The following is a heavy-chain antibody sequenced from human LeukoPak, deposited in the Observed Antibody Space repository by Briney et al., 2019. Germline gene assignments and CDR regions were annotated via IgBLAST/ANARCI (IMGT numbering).Heavy chain of an antibody. CDR2: INHSGST. CDR3: ARVSGRWLLPRYYFDY. CDR1: GGSFSGYY. D-gene: IGHD5-24*01. Sequence: SETLSLTCAVYGGSFSGYYWSWIPHPPGKGLEWIGEINHSGSTNYNPSLTSRVNISVDTSKNQFSLKLSSVTAADTAVYYCARVSGRWLLPRYYFDYWGRGTRDTVSS. V-gene: IGHV4-34*01. J-gene: IGHJ4*02.